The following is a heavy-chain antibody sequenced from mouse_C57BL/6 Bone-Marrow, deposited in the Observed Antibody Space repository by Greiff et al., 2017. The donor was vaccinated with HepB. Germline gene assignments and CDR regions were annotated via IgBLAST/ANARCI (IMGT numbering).Heavy chain of an antibody. CDR2: INPYNGGT. J-gene: IGHJ2*01. CDR1: GYTFTDYY. D-gene: IGHD1-1*01. V-gene: IGHV1-19*01. CDR3: ASSPIYYGPYFDY. Sequence: EVQLQQSGPVLVKPGASVKMSCKASGYTFTDYYMNWVKQSHGKSLEWIGVINPYNGGTSYNQKFKGKATFTVDKSSSTAYMELNSLTSEDSAVYYCASSPIYYGPYFDYWGQGTTLTVSS.